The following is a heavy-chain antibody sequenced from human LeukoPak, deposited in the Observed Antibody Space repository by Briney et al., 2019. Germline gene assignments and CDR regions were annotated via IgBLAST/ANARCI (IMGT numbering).Heavy chain of an antibody. J-gene: IGHJ3*01. Sequence: PGGSLRLSCAASGFTFSSYGMHWVRQAPGKGLEWVAFIRYDGSNKYYADSVKGRFTISRDNSKNTLYVQMNSLRAEDTAVYYCARDPNGDYPGAFDFWGQGTMVTVSS. CDR3: ARDPNGDYPGAFDF. V-gene: IGHV3-30*02. CDR2: IRYDGSNK. D-gene: IGHD4-17*01. CDR1: GFTFSSYG.